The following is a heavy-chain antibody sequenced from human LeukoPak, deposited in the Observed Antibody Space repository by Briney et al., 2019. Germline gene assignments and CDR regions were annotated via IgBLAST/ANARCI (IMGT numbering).Heavy chain of an antibody. Sequence: PGGSLRLSCAASGFTFSSYAMSWVRQAPGKGLEWVSAISASGGSTYYADSVKGRFTISRDNSKNTLYLQMNSLRAEDTAVYYCALFIVGATRVDYWGQGTLVTVSS. J-gene: IGHJ4*02. D-gene: IGHD1-26*01. CDR2: ISASGGST. V-gene: IGHV3-23*01. CDR1: GFTFSSYA. CDR3: ALFIVGATRVDY.